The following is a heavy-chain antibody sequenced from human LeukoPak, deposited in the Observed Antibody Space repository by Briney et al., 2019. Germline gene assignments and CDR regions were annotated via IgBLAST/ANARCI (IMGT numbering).Heavy chain of an antibody. J-gene: IGHJ4*02. V-gene: IGHV3-7*01. D-gene: IGHD3-10*01. CDR1: GFTFSNYW. CDR3: ARDSGRRGSGSSTPGYYFDY. Sequence: GGSLRLSCAASGFTFSNYWMSWVRQAPGKGLEWVANIKQDGSDKYYVDSVKGRFTISRDNSKNTLYLQMGSLRAEDMAVYYCARDSGRRGSGSSTPGYYFDYWGQGTLVTVSS. CDR2: IKQDGSDK.